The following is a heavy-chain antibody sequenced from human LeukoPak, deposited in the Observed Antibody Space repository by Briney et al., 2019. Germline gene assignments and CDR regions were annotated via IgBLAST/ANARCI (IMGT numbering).Heavy chain of an antibody. CDR1: GGSISSYY. CDR2: TYYSGST. D-gene: IGHD6-19*01. J-gene: IGHJ5*02. V-gene: IGHV4-59*01. Sequence: SETLSLTCTVSGGSISSYYWSWIRQPPGKGLEWIGNTYYSGSTNYNPSLKSRVTISVDTSKNQFSLKLSSVTAADTAVYYCARGIAVAGKGNWFDPWGQGTLVTVSA. CDR3: ARGIAVAGKGNWFDP.